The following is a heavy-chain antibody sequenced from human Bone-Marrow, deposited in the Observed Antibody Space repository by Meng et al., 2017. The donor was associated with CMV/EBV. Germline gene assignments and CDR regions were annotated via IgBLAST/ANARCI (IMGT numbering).Heavy chain of an antibody. V-gene: IGHV1-8*01. Sequence: ASVKVSCKASGYTFTSYDINWVRQATGQGLEWMGWMNPNSGNTGYAQKLQGRVTMTTDTSTSTAYMELRSLRSDDTAVYYCARDHYDFWSGYYGYYYYYYGMDVWGQGTTVTVSS. D-gene: IGHD3-3*01. J-gene: IGHJ6*02. CDR1: GYTFTSYD. CDR2: MNPNSGNT. CDR3: ARDHYDFWSGYYGYYYYYYGMDV.